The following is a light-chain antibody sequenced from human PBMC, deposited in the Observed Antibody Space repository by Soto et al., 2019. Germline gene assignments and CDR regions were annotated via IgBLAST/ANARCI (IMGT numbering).Light chain of an antibody. CDR2: AAS. V-gene: IGKV1-27*01. CDR3: QKYNSAPLT. Sequence: DIQMTQSPSSLSASVGDRVTITCRASQVISNYLAWYQQKPGKVPKLLIYAASTLQSGVPSRFSGIGSGTDFTLTISSLPPEDVATYYCQKYNSAPLTFARGTKVEIK. CDR1: QVISNY. J-gene: IGKJ4*01.